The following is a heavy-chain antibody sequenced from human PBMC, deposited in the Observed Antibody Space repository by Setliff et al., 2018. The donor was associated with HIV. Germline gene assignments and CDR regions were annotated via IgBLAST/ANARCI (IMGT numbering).Heavy chain of an antibody. CDR3: AREVLRGGDDAFGL. Sequence: GGSLRLSCAASGFTFTNYWMAWIRQAPGRGLEWAAIISNDGGREYYVDSVKGRFAISRDNAKSSLYLQMNSLRVEDSAVYYCAREVLRGGDDAFGLWGRGTVVTVSS. V-gene: IGHV3-7*01. CDR2: ISNDGGRE. J-gene: IGHJ3*01. CDR1: GFTFTNYW. D-gene: IGHD3-10*01.